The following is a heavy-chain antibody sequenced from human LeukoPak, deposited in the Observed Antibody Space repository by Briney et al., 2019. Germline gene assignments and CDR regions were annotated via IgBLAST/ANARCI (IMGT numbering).Heavy chain of an antibody. J-gene: IGHJ6*02. V-gene: IGHV4-34*01. CDR2: INHSGST. D-gene: IGHD2-21*01. Sequence: PSETLSLTCAVYGGSFSGYYWSWIRQPPGKGLEWIGEINHSGSTNYNPSLKSRVTISVDRSRNQFSLNLNFVTAADTAVYYCARVWQDVWGQGTTVTVSS. CDR1: GGSFSGYY. CDR3: ARVWQDV.